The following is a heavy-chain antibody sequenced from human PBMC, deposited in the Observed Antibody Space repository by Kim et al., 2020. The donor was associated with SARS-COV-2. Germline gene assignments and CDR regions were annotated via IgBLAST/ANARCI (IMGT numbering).Heavy chain of an antibody. D-gene: IGHD5-18*01. Sequence: FTISRDNSKNTLYLQMNSLRAEDTAVYYCARDSTDTAMAFPYYYYGMDVWGQGTTVTVSS. J-gene: IGHJ6*02. CDR3: ARDSTDTAMAFPYYYYGMDV. V-gene: IGHV3-30*07.